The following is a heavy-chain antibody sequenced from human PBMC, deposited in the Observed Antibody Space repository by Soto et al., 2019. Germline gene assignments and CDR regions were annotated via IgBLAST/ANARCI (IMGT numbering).Heavy chain of an antibody. V-gene: IGHV4-61*08. J-gene: IGHJ5*02. CDR2: IYYSENT. CDR1: GGSISSGDYY. D-gene: IGHD6-19*01. CDR3: AAGYSNGFYIS. Sequence: PSETLSLTGTVSGGSISSGDYYWSSIRQPPGKGLEWIGYIYYSENTNYNPSLKSRVTISVDTSKNKFSLKLSPVTAADTAVFYCAAGYSNGFYISWGQGTLVTVSS.